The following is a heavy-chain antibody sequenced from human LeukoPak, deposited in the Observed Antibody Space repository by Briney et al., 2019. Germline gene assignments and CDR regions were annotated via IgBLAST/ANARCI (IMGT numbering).Heavy chain of an antibody. CDR2: MMYDGSEK. CDR1: GFTFSSYW. Sequence: GGSLRLSCAASGFTFSSYWMSWVRQAPGKGLEWVANMMYDGSEKYYVDSVKGRFTISRDNAKNSLHLQMNSLRAEDAAVYYCARDIEAAGLFLDYWGQGTLVTVSS. CDR3: ARDIEAAGLFLDY. D-gene: IGHD6-13*01. J-gene: IGHJ4*02. V-gene: IGHV3-7*01.